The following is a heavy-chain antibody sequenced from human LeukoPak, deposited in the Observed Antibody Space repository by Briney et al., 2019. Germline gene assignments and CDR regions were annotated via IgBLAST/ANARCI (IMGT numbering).Heavy chain of an antibody. CDR1: GFTVSSDY. J-gene: IGHJ6*03. V-gene: IGHV3-53*01. CDR2: IYSGGST. Sequence: TGGSLRLSCAASGFTVSSDYMSWVRQAPGKGLEWVSVIYSGGSTYYADSVKGRFTISRDNSKNTLYLQMNSLRAEDTAVYYCARGARGFLYYYIDVWGKGTTVTVSS. CDR3: ARGARGFLYYYIDV.